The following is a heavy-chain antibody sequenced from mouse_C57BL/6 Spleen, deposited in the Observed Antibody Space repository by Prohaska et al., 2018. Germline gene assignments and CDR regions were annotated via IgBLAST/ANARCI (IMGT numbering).Heavy chain of an antibody. J-gene: IGHJ2*01. Sequence: EVKLVESEGGLVQPGSSMKLSCTASGFTFSDYYMAWVRQVPEKGLEWVANINYDGSSTYYLDSLKSRFIISRDNAKNILYLQMSSLKSEDTATYYCARDRYYFDYWGQGTTLTVSS. CDR3: ARDRYYFDY. CDR1: GFTFSDYY. V-gene: IGHV5-16*01. CDR2: INYDGSST.